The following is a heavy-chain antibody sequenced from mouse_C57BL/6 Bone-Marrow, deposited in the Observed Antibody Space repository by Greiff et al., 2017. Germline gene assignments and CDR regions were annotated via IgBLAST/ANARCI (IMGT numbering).Heavy chain of an antibody. J-gene: IGHJ1*03. CDR2: INSDGGST. Sequence: EVMLVASGGGLVQPGESLKLSCESNEYEFPSHDMSWVRKTPEKRLELVAAINSDGGSTYYPDTMERRFIISRDNTKKTLYLQMSSLRSEDTALYYCARGGLDYGSSYWYFDVWGTGTTVTVSS. CDR1: EYEFPSHD. CDR3: ARGGLDYGSSYWYFDV. V-gene: IGHV5-2*01. D-gene: IGHD1-1*01.